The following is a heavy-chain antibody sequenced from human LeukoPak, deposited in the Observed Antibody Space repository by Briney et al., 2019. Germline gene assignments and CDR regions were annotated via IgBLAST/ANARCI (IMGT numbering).Heavy chain of an antibody. D-gene: IGHD3-3*01. Sequence: SETLSLTCTVSGVSVSSGSCFWSWIRQPPGKGLEWIGYIYYSGSTNYNPSLKSRVTISMDTSKYQFSLKLSSVTAADTAVYYCARTNYDFWSAVDYWGQGTLVTVSS. J-gene: IGHJ4*02. CDR3: ARTNYDFWSAVDY. CDR1: GVSVSSGSCF. V-gene: IGHV4-61*01. CDR2: IYYSGST.